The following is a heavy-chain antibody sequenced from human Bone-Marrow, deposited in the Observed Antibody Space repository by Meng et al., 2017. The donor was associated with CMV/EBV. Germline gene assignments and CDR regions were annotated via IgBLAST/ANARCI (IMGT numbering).Heavy chain of an antibody. D-gene: IGHD6-13*01. V-gene: IGHV4-4*07. J-gene: IGHJ4*02. CDR1: GGSINSYY. CDR2: IYTSGST. Sequence: GRLQRRGQVRGKPAQTLSLPCTVSGGSINSYYWSWIRPPDGKGLEWIGRIYTSGSTNHNPSLKSRVTMSVDTSKNQFSLKLSSVTAADTAVYYCARDAAGTSNWGQGTLVTVSS. CDR3: ARDAAGTSN.